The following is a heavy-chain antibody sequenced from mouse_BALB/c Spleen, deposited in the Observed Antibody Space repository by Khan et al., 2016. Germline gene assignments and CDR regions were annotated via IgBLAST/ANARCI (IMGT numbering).Heavy chain of an antibody. D-gene: IGHD2-4*01. CDR3: ARYEYYLYYAMDY. J-gene: IGHJ4*01. CDR2: IFPGAGTT. Sequence: QVQLQQSGAELVKPGASVKLSCKTSGYTFTSYWIQWVKQRPGQGLGWIGEIFPGAGTTYYNEKFKGKATLTIDTSSSTAYMQLSSLNSEDSAVYFCARYEYYLYYAMDYWGQGTSVTVSS. CDR1: GYTFTSYW. V-gene: IGHV1S132*01.